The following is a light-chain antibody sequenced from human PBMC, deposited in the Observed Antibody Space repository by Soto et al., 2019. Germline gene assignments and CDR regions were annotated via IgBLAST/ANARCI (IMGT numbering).Light chain of an antibody. J-gene: IGLJ2*01. CDR2: SNN. CDR3: AAWDDSLNGVV. Sequence: QSVLTQPPSASGTPGQRVTISCSGSSSNIGSNTVNCYQQLPGTAPNLLIYSNNQRPSGVPDRFSGSKSGTSASLAISGLQSEDADDYYCAAWDDSLNGVVFGGGTKLTVL. CDR1: SSNIGSNT. V-gene: IGLV1-44*01.